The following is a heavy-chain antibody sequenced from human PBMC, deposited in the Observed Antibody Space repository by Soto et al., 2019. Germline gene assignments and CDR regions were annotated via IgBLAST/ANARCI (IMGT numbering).Heavy chain of an antibody. D-gene: IGHD3-22*01. Sequence: HPGGSLRLSCAASGVTFSSYDMHWVGQDVGKGLEWVSAIAVAGYTYYAGSVKGRFTISRDNSKNTLYLQMNSLRAEDTAVYYCAKDPPIYYYDRSPRPEPTYCGQGTPVPVSS. CDR3: AKDPPIYYYDRSPRPEPTY. V-gene: IGHV3-13*01. CDR2: IAVAGYT. J-gene: IGHJ1*01. CDR1: GVTFSSYD.